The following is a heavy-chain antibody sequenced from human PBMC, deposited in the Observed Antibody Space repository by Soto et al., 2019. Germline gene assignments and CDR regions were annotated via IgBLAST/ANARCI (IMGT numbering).Heavy chain of an antibody. V-gene: IGHV3-13*01. CDR3: ERVVGLGYSDYDSNHGMDL. Sequence: EVQLVESGGGLVQPGGSLRLSCAASGFTFSSYDMHWVRQATGKGLEWVAAIGTAGDTYYPGSVKGRFTISSENDKNSFYLQMKSVRAGDTAVDYCERVVGLGYSDYDSNHGMDLWGQGTTVTVSS. D-gene: IGHD5-12*01. J-gene: IGHJ6*02. CDR2: IGTAGDT. CDR1: GFTFSSYD.